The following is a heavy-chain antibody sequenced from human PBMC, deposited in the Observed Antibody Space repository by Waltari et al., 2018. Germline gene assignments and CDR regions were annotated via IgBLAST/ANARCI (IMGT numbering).Heavy chain of an antibody. J-gene: IGHJ4*02. V-gene: IGHV1-69*01. CDR1: GDVFENYA. Sequence: VQLVQSGAEVKKPGSSVRVSCKTSGDVFENYAISWVRQAPGKGLEWMGGGIPMFTNPNSAQRFEGTVTITADESTSTGYMELTGLTSEDTAIYYCARGSKFGDYGDLDYWGQGTLVTVS. CDR2: GIPMFTNP. D-gene: IGHD4-17*01. CDR3: ARGSKFGDYGDLDY.